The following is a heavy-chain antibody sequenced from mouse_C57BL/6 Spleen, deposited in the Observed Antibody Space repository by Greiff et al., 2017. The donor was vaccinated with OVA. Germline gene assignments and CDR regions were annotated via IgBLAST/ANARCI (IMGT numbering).Heavy chain of an antibody. D-gene: IGHD3-3*01. Sequence: VTLKESGPGILQSSQTLSLTCSFSGFSLSTSGMGVSWIRQPSGKGLEWLAHIYWDDDKRYNPSLKSRLTISKDTSRNQVFLKITSVDTADTATYYCARTALGGYYAMDYWGQGTSVTVSS. V-gene: IGHV8-12*01. CDR2: IYWDDDK. CDR1: GFSLSTSGMG. CDR3: ARTALGGYYAMDY. J-gene: IGHJ4*01.